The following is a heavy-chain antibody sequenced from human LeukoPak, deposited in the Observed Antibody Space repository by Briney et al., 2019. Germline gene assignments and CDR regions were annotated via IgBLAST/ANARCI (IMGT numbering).Heavy chain of an antibody. D-gene: IGHD6-19*01. V-gene: IGHV3-30*04. CDR3: ARGTPAVAGIDY. CDR1: GFTFTTDP. J-gene: IGHJ4*02. Sequence: GGSLRLSCAASGFTFTTDPMRWVRQTPGKGLEWLGVLSYDGTDWYYADSVRGRFTISRDNSKKTLYLQKNSLTREDTAVYYCARGTPAVAGIDYWGLGTLVTVSS. CDR2: LSYDGTDW.